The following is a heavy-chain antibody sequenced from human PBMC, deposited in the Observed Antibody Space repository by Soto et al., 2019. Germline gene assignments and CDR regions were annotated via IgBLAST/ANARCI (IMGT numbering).Heavy chain of an antibody. Sequence: PGESLKISCKGSGYIFTCYWIGCFLQMPGKGLEWMGIIYPGDSDTRYSPSFQGQVTISADKSISTAYLQWSSLKASDTAMYYCARLTDHYYGMDVWGQGTTVTVSS. V-gene: IGHV5-51*01. CDR3: ARLTDHYYGMDV. J-gene: IGHJ6*02. CDR1: GYIFTCYW. CDR2: IYPGDSDT.